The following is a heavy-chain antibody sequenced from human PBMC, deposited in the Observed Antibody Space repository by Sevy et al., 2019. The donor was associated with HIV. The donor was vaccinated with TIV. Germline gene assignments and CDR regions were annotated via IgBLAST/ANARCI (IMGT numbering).Heavy chain of an antibody. CDR1: GGSITNNNYY. CDR3: ARHSLFTIFGVVIDPKMYYFDY. V-gene: IGHV4-39*01. CDR2: INYSGST. Sequence: SETLSLTCTVSGGSITNNNYYWGWIRQSPGKGLEWIGTINYSGSTDYNPSLKSRVTVSVDTSKNQISLRLSSVTDADTAVYYCARHSLFTIFGVVIDPKMYYFDYWGQGTLVTVSS. D-gene: IGHD3-3*01. J-gene: IGHJ4*02.